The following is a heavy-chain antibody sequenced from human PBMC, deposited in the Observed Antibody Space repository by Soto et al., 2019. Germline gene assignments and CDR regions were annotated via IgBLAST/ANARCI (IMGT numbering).Heavy chain of an antibody. CDR1: GGTFGSDA. V-gene: IGHV1-69*06. J-gene: IGHJ5*02. Sequence: QVHLMQSGAEVKKPGSSVKVSCKASGGTFGSDAITWVRQAPGQGLEWVGRIIPIFGTTNYAQNLQGRVTISADKSTLTSYLELPSLTSDDTALYYCARDKTDSGYYTNWLDPWGQGTQVTVSS. CDR2: IIPIFGTT. CDR3: ARDKTDSGYYTNWLDP. D-gene: IGHD3-22*01.